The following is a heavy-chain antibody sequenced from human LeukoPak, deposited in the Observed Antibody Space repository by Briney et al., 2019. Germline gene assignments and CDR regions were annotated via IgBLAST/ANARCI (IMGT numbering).Heavy chain of an antibody. CDR2: INPNSGGT. CDR1: GYTFTGYY. V-gene: IGHV1-2*02. D-gene: IGHD1-26*01. J-gene: IGHJ4*02. CDR3: ARGILVVSGRDDYYFDY. Sequence: APVKVSCKASGYTFTGYYMHWVRQAPGQGLEWMGWINPNSGGTNYAQKFQGRVTMTRDTSISTAYMELSRLRSDDTAVYYCARGILVVSGRDDYYFDYWGQGTLVTVSS.